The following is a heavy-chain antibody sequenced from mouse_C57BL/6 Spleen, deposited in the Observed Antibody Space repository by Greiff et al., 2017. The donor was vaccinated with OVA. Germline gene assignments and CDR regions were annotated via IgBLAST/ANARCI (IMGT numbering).Heavy chain of an antibody. CDR1: GYAFSSYW. Sequence: QVQLQQSGAELVKPGASVKISCKASGYAFSSYWMNWVKQRPGKGLEWIGQIYPGDGDPNYNGKFKGKATLTADKSSSTAYMQLSSLTSEDSAVYFCAREEDGSSYWYFDVWGTGTTVTVSS. V-gene: IGHV1-80*01. D-gene: IGHD1-1*01. CDR3: AREEDGSSYWYFDV. J-gene: IGHJ1*03. CDR2: IYPGDGDP.